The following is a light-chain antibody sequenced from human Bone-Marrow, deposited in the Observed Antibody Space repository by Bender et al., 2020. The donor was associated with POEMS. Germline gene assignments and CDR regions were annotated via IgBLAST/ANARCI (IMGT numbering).Light chain of an antibody. Sequence: SYVLSQAPSVSVAPGKTARITCGGNNIGTKSVHWYQQKPGQAPVLVINYDSDRPSGIPERFSGSSSGNTATLTISRVEAGDEADYYCQSYDSSLSGFYVFGTGTKVTVL. CDR1: NIGTKS. V-gene: IGLV3-21*01. CDR2: YDS. J-gene: IGLJ1*01. CDR3: QSYDSSLSGFYV.